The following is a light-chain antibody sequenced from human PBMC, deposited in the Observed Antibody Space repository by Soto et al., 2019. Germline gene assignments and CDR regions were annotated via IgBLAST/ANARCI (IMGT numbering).Light chain of an antibody. CDR2: AAS. Sequence: IQLTQSPSSLSASVGDRFTITCRASQGISSYLAWYQQKPGKAPKLLIYAASTLQSGVPSRFSGSGSGTDFTLTISSLQPEDFATYYCQQLNSYPRTFGQGTKVDIK. V-gene: IGKV1-9*01. J-gene: IGKJ1*01. CDR1: QGISSY. CDR3: QQLNSYPRT.